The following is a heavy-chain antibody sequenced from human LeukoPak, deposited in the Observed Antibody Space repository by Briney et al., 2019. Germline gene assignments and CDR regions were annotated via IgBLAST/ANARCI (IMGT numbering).Heavy chain of an antibody. CDR2: MYTSGST. D-gene: IGHD3-10*01. J-gene: IGHJ4*02. CDR1: GGSISSGSYY. CDR3: ARFHYYGSGSFDY. Sequence: PSETLSLTCTVSGGSISSGSYYWSWIRQPAGQGLEYIGRMYTSGSTNYNPSLKSRVTISVDTSKNQFSLKLSSVTAADTAVYYCARFHYYGSGSFDYWGQGTLVTVSS. V-gene: IGHV4-61*02.